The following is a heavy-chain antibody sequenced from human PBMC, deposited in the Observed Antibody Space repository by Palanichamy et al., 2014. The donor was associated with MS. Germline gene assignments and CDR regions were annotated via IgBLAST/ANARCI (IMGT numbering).Heavy chain of an antibody. D-gene: IGHD5-12*01. Sequence: EVQLVESGGGLVQPGGSLRLSCAASGFTFSSYWMSWVRQAPGKGLERVANIKQDGSEKYYVDSVKGRFTISRDNAKNSLYLQMNSLRAEDTAVYYCARTSALAPFDYWGQGTLVTVSS. CDR3: ARTSALAPFDY. CDR1: GFTFSSYW. V-gene: IGHV3-7*01. CDR2: IKQDGSEK. J-gene: IGHJ4*02.